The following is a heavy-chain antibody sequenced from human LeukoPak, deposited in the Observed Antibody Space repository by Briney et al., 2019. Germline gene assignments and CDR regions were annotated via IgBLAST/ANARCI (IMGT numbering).Heavy chain of an antibody. CDR3: ARLGYGNWFDP. Sequence: PSETLSLTCTVSGCCISSYYWSWIRQPPGKGLEWIGYIYTSGSTNYNPSLKSRVTISVDTSKNQFSLKLSSVTAADTAVYYCARLGYGNWFDPWGQGTLVTVSS. CDR1: GCCISSYY. D-gene: IGHD5-12*01. V-gene: IGHV4-4*09. CDR2: IYTSGST. J-gene: IGHJ5*02.